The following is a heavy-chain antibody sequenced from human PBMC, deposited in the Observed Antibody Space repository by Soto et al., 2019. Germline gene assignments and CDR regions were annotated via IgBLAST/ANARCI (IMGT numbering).Heavy chain of an antibody. V-gene: IGHV4-59*01. CDR3: ARAYSYGGYYYYGMDV. J-gene: IGHJ6*02. Sequence: SETLSLTCTVSGGSISSYYWSWIRQPPGKGLEWIGYIYYSGSTNYNPSLKSRVTISVDTSNNQFSLKLSSVTAADTAVYYCARAYSYGGYYYYGMDVWGQGTTVTVSS. D-gene: IGHD5-18*01. CDR2: IYYSGST. CDR1: GGSISSYY.